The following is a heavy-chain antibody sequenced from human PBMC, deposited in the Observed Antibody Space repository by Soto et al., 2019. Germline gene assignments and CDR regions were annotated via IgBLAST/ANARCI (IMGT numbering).Heavy chain of an antibody. CDR1: GYTFTGYY. J-gene: IGHJ2*01. D-gene: IGHD1-1*01. Sequence: QVQLVQSGAEVKKPGASVKVSCKASGYTFTGYYMHWVRQAPGQGLEWMGWINPNSGGTNYAQKFQGRVTMTRDTSISTAYMELSRLRSDDTAVYYCARDLGGMNRNDGYFDLWGRGTLVTVSS. V-gene: IGHV1-2*02. CDR3: ARDLGGMNRNDGYFDL. CDR2: INPNSGGT.